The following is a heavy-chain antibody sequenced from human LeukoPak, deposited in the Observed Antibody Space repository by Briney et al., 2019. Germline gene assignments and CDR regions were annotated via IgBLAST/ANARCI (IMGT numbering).Heavy chain of an antibody. D-gene: IGHD3-22*01. Sequence: PSETLSLTCAVSGDSISSYYWSWIRQPPGKGLEWIGYIYYSGSTNYNPSLNSRVTISMDTSKNQFSLKLSSVTAADTAVYYCARGQSGYSVDYWGQGTLVTVSS. CDR2: IYYSGST. J-gene: IGHJ4*02. CDR1: GDSISSYY. CDR3: ARGQSGYSVDY. V-gene: IGHV4-59*08.